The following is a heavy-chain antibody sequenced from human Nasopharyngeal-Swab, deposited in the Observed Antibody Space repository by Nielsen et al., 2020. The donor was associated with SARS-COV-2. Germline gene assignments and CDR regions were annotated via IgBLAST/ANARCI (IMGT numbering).Heavy chain of an antibody. J-gene: IGHJ6*03. CDR3: ARRELELRGYYYYDMDV. Sequence: ASVKVSCKASGYTFTSYGISWVRQAPGQGLEGMGWISAYNGNTNYAQKLQGRVTMTTDTSTSTAYMELRSLRSDDTAVYYCARRELELRGYYYYDMDVWGKGTTVTVSS. CDR2: ISAYNGNT. V-gene: IGHV1-18*01. CDR1: GYTFTSYG. D-gene: IGHD1-7*01.